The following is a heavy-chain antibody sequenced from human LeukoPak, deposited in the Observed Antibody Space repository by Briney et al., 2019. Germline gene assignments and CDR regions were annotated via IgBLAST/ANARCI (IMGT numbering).Heavy chain of an antibody. CDR2: MSCDGSSE. J-gene: IGHJ4*02. D-gene: IGHD3-22*01. V-gene: IGHV3-30*18. CDR3: AKGTTGYYHDRSGYWYYFDQ. CDR1: GFGFSSFA. Sequence: GRSLRLSCEGSGFTASGFGFSSFAMYWVRQAPGEGLEWVAVMSCDGSSEYYADSVKGRFTISRDNPKKTLFLQMNNLRADDTAVYYCAKGTTGYYHDRSGYWYYFDQWGQGSLVTVSS.